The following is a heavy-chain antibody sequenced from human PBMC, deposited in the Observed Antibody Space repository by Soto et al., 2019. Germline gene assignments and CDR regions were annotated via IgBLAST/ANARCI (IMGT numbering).Heavy chain of an antibody. CDR2: IKQDGSEK. Sequence: GGSLRLSCAASGFTFSSYWMSWVRQAPGKGLEWVANIKQDGSEKYYVDSVKGGSTISRVNAKNSLYLQMNSLRAEYTAVYYCVYISSWYYFQHWGQGTLVTVSS. CDR1: GFTFSSYW. J-gene: IGHJ1*01. CDR3: VYISSWYYFQH. D-gene: IGHD6-13*01. V-gene: IGHV3-7*01.